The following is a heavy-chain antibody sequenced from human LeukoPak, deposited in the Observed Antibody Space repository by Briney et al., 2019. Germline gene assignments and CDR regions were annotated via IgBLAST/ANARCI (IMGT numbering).Heavy chain of an antibody. J-gene: IGHJ3*02. CDR1: GFTFSSYA. Sequence: GGSLRLSCAASGFTFSSYAMHWVRQAPGKGLEYVSAISSNGGSTYYANSVKGRFTISRDNSKNTLYLQMGSLRAEDMAVYYCARVPPQWLPNRDAFDIWGQGTMVAVSS. CDR2: ISSNGGST. D-gene: IGHD6-19*01. V-gene: IGHV3-64*01. CDR3: ARVPPQWLPNRDAFDI.